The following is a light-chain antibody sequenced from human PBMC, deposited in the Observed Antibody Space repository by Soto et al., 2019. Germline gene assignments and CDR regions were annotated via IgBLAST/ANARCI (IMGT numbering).Light chain of an antibody. J-gene: IGLJ2*01. Sequence: QSALTQPASVSGSPGQSITISCTGTSSDVGGYNYVSWYQQHPGKAPKLMIYDVSNRPSGVSNRFSGSKSGNTASLTISGLQDEDDADYYCTSYTSSSTVVFGAGTKLTFL. CDR2: DVS. V-gene: IGLV2-14*03. CDR1: SSDVGGYNY. CDR3: TSYTSSSTVV.